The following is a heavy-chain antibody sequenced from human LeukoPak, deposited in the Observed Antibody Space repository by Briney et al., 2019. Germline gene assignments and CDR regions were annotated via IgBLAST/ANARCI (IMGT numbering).Heavy chain of an antibody. V-gene: IGHV3-23*01. Sequence: GGSLRLSCAASGFTFSSSAMSWVRQASEKGLEWVSAISNNGGYTYYADSVKGRFTISRDNSKNTLYLQMNSLRAEDTAVYYCAKDRGKSMATFDYWGQGTLVTVSS. D-gene: IGHD2/OR15-2a*01. J-gene: IGHJ4*02. CDR1: GFTFSSSA. CDR2: ISNNGGYT. CDR3: AKDRGKSMATFDY.